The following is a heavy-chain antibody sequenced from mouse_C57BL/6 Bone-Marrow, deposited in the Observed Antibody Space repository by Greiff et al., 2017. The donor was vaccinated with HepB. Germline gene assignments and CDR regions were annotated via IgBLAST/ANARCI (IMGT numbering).Heavy chain of an antibody. Sequence: VQLKESGPELVKPGASVKISCKASGYSFTDYNMNWVKQSNGKSLEWIGVINPNYGTTSYNQKFKGKATLTVDQSSSTAYMQLNSLTSEDSAVYYCARDYYYGSSPAFDVWGTGTTVTVSS. CDR3: ARDYYYGSSPAFDV. CDR2: INPNYGTT. J-gene: IGHJ1*03. D-gene: IGHD1-1*01. CDR1: GYSFTDYN. V-gene: IGHV1-39*01.